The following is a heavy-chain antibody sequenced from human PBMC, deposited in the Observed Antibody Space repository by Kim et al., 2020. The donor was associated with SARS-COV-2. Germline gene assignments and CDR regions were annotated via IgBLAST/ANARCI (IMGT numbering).Heavy chain of an antibody. V-gene: IGHV3-74*01. Sequence: GGSLRLSCAASRFTFSSYWMHWVRQAPGKGLVWVSRIKSDASETSYADSVKGRFIVSRDNAQNTLFLQMNSLRAEDTAVYYCVAHYYGSGTPKADEYWG. CDR1: RFTFSSYW. CDR3: VAHYYGSGTPKADEY. D-gene: IGHD3-10*01. CDR2: IKSDASET. J-gene: IGHJ1*01.